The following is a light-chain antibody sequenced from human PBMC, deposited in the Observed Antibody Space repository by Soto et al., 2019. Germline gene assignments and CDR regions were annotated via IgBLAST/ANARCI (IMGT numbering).Light chain of an antibody. CDR2: AAS. J-gene: IGKJ1*01. CDR3: QQYETFSGT. CDR1: QGISSY. V-gene: IGKV1-9*01. Sequence: DIQLTQSPSFLSASVGERVTITCRASQGISSYLAWYQQKPGKAPKLLIYAASTLQSGVPSRFSGSGSGTEFTLTISSLQPEDFATYYCQQYETFSGTFGPGTKVDIK.